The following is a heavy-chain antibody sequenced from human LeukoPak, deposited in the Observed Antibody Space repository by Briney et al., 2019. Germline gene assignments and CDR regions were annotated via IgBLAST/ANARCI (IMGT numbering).Heavy chain of an antibody. J-gene: IGHJ4*02. CDR3: ARDVGEYCSSTNCYASHY. D-gene: IGHD2-2*01. Sequence: ASVKVSCKASGYTFTGYYIHWVRQAPGQGLEWMGWINPHSGGTNYTQKFQGGVTMTRDTSITTAYMELSSLRSDDTAVYYCARDVGEYCSSTNCYASHYWGQGTLVTVSS. V-gene: IGHV1-2*02. CDR1: GYTFTGYY. CDR2: INPHSGGT.